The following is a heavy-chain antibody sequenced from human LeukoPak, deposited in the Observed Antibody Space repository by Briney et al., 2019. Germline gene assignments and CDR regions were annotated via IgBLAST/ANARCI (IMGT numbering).Heavy chain of an antibody. CDR2: IDPSDSYT. CDR1: GYSFTSYW. D-gene: IGHD3-22*01. Sequence: GESPKISCKGSGYSFTSYWISRVRQMPGKGLGWMGRIDPSDSYTNYSPSFQGHVTISADKSISTDYLQWSSLKASDTAMYYCARHGHFYDSSGFRWGQGTLVTVSS. J-gene: IGHJ4*02. V-gene: IGHV5-10-1*01. CDR3: ARHGHFYDSSGFR.